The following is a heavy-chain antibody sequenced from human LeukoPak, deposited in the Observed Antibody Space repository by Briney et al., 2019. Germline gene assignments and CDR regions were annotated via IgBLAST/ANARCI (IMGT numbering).Heavy chain of an antibody. CDR2: ISGSGGGT. CDR1: GFTFSSYA. D-gene: IGHD4/OR15-4a*01. J-gene: IGHJ4*02. CDR3: AKWKTMAYYDY. Sequence: GRSLRLSCAASGFTFSSYAMSWVRQAPGKGLEWFSGISGSGGGTYYADSVKGRFTISRDNSKNTLYLQMNSLRAEDTAVYYCAKWKTMAYYDYWGQGTLVTVSS. V-gene: IGHV3-23*01.